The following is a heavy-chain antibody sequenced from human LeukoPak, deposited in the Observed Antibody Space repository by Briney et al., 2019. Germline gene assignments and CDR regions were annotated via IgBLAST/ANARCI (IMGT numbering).Heavy chain of an antibody. D-gene: IGHD3-3*01. J-gene: IGHJ4*02. CDR3: ARFVGLGPITNYFDY. CDR1: GFTVRNNY. CDR2: IYADGRT. V-gene: IGHV3-53*01. Sequence: GGSLRLSSAASGFTVRNNYMSWVRQAPGKGLEWVSVIYADGRTYYADSVKGRVTISRANSKNTAHLQMHSLRTEDTAVYYCARFVGLGPITNYFDYWGQGTLVTVSS.